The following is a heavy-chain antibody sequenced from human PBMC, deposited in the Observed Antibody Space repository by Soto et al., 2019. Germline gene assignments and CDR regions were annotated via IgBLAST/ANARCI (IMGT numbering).Heavy chain of an antibody. CDR1: SGPDSSHN. J-gene: IGHJ6*02. CDR3: VRPGIHTLPGVGDV. D-gene: IGHD3-10*01. CDR2: VYYTGGT. Sequence: QVQLQQSGPGLVKPSETLSLTCTVSSGPDSSHNWGWIRQPPGRGLEWIGYVYYTGGTSYNPSLQSRVTISADTSTTHLSLTVSSVTAADTAVYYCVRPGIHTLPGVGDVWGQGTTVTVSS. V-gene: IGHV4-59*08.